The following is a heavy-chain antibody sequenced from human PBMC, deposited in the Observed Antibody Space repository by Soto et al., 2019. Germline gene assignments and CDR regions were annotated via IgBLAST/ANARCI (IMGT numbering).Heavy chain of an antibody. CDR3: ARLIKVPDAVLGYFDS. J-gene: IGHJ4*02. D-gene: IGHD2-8*01. Sequence: SETLSLTCAVYGGSFSGYFWGWIRQPPGKGLEWIGEIAHSGSTNYNPSLRSPVTMSVDPSKNQFSLKVRSVTAADTAIYYCARLIKVPDAVLGYFDSWDRGTLVTVSS. CDR1: GGSFSGYF. V-gene: IGHV4-34*01. CDR2: IAHSGST.